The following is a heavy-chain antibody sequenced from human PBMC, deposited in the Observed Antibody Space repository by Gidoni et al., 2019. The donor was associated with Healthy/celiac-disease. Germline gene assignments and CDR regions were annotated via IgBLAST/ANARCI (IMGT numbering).Heavy chain of an antibody. J-gene: IGHJ4*02. CDR3: ARTTAAVGALDY. Sequence: QVQLVQSGAEVKKPGSSVKVSCKASGGTFSSYTISWVRQAPGQGLEWMGRIIPILGIANYAQKFQGRVTITADKSTSTAYMELSSLRSEDTAVYYCARTTAAVGALDYWGQGTLVTVSS. CDR2: IIPILGIA. CDR1: GGTFSSYT. D-gene: IGHD1-26*01. V-gene: IGHV1-69*02.